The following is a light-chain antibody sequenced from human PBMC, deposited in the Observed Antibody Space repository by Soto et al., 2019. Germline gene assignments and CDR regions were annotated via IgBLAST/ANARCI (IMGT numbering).Light chain of an antibody. J-gene: IGKJ1*01. V-gene: IGKV3-20*01. CDR2: DAS. Sequence: EIVMTQSPATLSVSPGERATLSCRASQSVRSSLAWYQQKPGQAPRLLIYDASTRAPGIPARFSGSGSGTDFTLTISRLEPEDFAVYYCQQYGSSLITFGQGTKVDIK. CDR1: QSVRSS. CDR3: QQYGSSLIT.